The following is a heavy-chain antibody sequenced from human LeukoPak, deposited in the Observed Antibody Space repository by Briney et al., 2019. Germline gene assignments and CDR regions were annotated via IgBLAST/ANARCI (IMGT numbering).Heavy chain of an antibody. J-gene: IGHJ6*03. CDR3: AREIEYYYGSGSVFRRYHYYMDV. V-gene: IGHV4-4*07. Sequence: KASETLSLTCTVSGGSISSYYWSWIRQPAGKGLEWIGRIYTSGSTNFNPSLKSRVTMSIDTSKNQFSLTLSSVTAADTAVYHCAREIEYYYGSGSVFRRYHYYMDVWGKGTTVTVSS. D-gene: IGHD3-10*01. CDR2: IYTSGST. CDR1: GGSISSYY.